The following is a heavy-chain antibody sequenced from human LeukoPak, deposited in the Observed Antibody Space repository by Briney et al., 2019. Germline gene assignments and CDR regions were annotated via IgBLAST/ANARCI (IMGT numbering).Heavy chain of an antibody. CDR3: ARDSSSVAVVAAIDY. V-gene: IGHV3-74*01. J-gene: IGHJ4*02. D-gene: IGHD2-15*01. Sequence: GGSLRLSCAASGFTFSSYWMHWVRQAPGKGLVWVSRINSDGSSTSYADSVKGRFTISRDNAKNTLYLQMNSLRAEDTAVYYCARDSSSVAVVAAIDYWGQGTLVTVSS. CDR2: INSDGSST. CDR1: GFTFSSYW.